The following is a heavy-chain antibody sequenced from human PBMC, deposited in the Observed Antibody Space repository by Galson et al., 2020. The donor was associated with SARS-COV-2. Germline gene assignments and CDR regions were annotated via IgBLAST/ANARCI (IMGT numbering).Heavy chain of an antibody. CDR2: MNPNSGNT. J-gene: IGHJ4*02. Sequence: ASVKVSCKASGYTFTSYDLNWVRQATGQGLEWMGWMNPNSGNTGYAQKFQGRVTMTRNTSISTAYMELSSLRSEDTAVYYCARGVSFTTIFGVVNYYFDYWGQGTLVTVSS. D-gene: IGHD3-3*01. CDR3: ARGVSFTTIFGVVNYYFDY. V-gene: IGHV1-8*01. CDR1: GYTFTSYD.